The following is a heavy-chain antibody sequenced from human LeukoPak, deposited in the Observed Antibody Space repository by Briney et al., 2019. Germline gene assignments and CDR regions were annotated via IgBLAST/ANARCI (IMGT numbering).Heavy chain of an antibody. V-gene: IGHV4-59*08. CDR3: ARERSDYTIFGVVATYSDY. Sequence: TSETLSLTCTVSGVSSSSSYWSWIRQPPGKGLEWIGYIFYTGDSNHNPSFKSRVSISLDTSKDQISLKLSSVTAADTAVYYCARERSDYTIFGVVATYSDYWGQGSLVTVSS. J-gene: IGHJ4*02. CDR2: IFYTGDS. D-gene: IGHD3-3*01. CDR1: GVSSSSSY.